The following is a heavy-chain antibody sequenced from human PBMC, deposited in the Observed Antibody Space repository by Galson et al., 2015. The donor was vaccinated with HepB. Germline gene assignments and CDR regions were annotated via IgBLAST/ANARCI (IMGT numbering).Heavy chain of an antibody. V-gene: IGHV3-30*18. D-gene: IGHD3-16*01. CDR2: TSHDGSDK. J-gene: IGHJ4*02. Sequence: SLRLSCAASGFTFSTYAMYWVRQAPGKGLEWVAVTSHDGSDKNYVDSVKGRFTISGDNSKNTLYLQMNSLRAEDTAVYYCVKDRANSWAFDYWGQGSLVTVSS. CDR1: GFTFSTYA. CDR3: VKDRANSWAFDY.